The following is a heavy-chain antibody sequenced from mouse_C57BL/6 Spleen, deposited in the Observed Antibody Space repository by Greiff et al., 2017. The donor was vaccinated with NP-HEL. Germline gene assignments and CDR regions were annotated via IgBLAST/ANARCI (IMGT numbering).Heavy chain of an antibody. CDR3: ARDYGSSYHWYFDV. CDR1: GYTFTDYY. D-gene: IGHD1-1*01. CDR2: INPNNGGT. J-gene: IGHJ1*03. V-gene: IGHV1-26*01. Sequence: EVQLQQSGPELVKPGASVKISCKASGYTFTDYYMNWVKQSHGKSLEWIGDINPNNGGTSYNQKFKGKATLTVDKYSSTAYMEFRSLTSEDSAVYYCARDYGSSYHWYFDVWGTGTTVTVSS.